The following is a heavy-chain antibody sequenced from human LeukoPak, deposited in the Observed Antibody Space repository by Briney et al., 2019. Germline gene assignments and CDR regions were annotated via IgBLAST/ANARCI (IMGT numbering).Heavy chain of an antibody. D-gene: IGHD3-22*01. V-gene: IGHV3-9*01. CDR3: AKVGDSSGYYYIDY. J-gene: IGHJ4*02. Sequence: GGSLRLSCAASGFTFDDYAMHWVRQAPGKGLEWVSGISWNSGSIGYADSVKGRFTISRDNAKNSLYLQMNSLRAEDTALYYCAKVGDSSGYYYIDYWGRGTLVTVSS. CDR1: GFTFDDYA. CDR2: ISWNSGSI.